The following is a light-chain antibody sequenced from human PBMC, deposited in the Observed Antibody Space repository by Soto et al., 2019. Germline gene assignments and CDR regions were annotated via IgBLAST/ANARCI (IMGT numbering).Light chain of an antibody. J-gene: IGKJ5*01. CDR1: QSVSSY. Sequence: PGERATLSCRASQSVSSYLAWYQQKPGQAPRLLIYGASSRATGIPDRFSGSGSGTDFTLTISRLEPEDFAVYYCQQHGSSPITFGQGTRLEIK. CDR3: QQHGSSPIT. V-gene: IGKV3-20*01. CDR2: GAS.